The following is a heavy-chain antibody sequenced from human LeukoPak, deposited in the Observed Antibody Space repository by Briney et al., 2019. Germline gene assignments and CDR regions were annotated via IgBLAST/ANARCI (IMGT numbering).Heavy chain of an antibody. CDR1: VESFSGHY. CDR2: INHSGSS. CDR3: ARGVVPGAVVGFDP. Sequence: ASETLSLTCAVYVESFSGHYWSWIRQPPGKGLEWIGEINHSGSSNYNPSLKSRVTILVDTSKNQFSLKLSSETAADTAVYYCARGVVPGAVVGFDPWGQGTLVTVSS. D-gene: IGHD2-2*01. V-gene: IGHV4-34*01. J-gene: IGHJ5*02.